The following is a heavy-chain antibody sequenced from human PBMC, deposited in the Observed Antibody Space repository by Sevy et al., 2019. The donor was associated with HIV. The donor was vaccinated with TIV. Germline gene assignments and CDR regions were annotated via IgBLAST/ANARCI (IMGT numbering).Heavy chain of an antibody. Sequence: GGSLRLSCAASEFMFSTYAMHWVRQAPGKGLEWVAGISYDGSRHYYGESVKGRFTISKDNSKNTLFLQMNSLRLEDTAFYYCARDAGYSTDWYPSDYWGQGTLVTVSS. CDR3: ARDAGYSTDWYPSDY. D-gene: IGHD6-19*01. J-gene: IGHJ4*02. V-gene: IGHV3-30-3*01. CDR1: EFMFSTYA. CDR2: ISYDGSRH.